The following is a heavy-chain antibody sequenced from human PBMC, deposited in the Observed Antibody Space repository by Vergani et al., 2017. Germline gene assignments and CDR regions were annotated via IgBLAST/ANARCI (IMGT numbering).Heavy chain of an antibody. CDR1: GGTFSSYA. J-gene: IGHJ3*02. CDR3: ARDDSQYEDSTGYAFDI. V-gene: IGHV1-69*06. Sequence: QVQLVQSGAEVKKPGSSVKVSCKASGGTFSSYAISWVRQAPGQGLEWMGGIIPIFGTANYAQKFQGRVTITADKSTSTAYLELSSLRSEDTAVYYCARDDSQYEDSTGYAFDIWGQGTMVTVSS. D-gene: IGHD6-25*01. CDR2: IIPIFGTA.